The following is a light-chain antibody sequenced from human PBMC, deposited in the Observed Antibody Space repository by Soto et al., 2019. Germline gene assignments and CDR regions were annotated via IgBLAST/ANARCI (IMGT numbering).Light chain of an antibody. Sequence: GDRLPIPCRSSRGSGNALAWYQQKPGTVPKLLIHSASTLQSGVPSRFSGSGSGTEFTLTIRSLQPDDFATYYCKQYNSYWRFGQGTTG. J-gene: IGKJ1*01. CDR1: RGSGNA. V-gene: IGKV1-13*02. CDR3: KQYNSYWR. CDR2: SAS.